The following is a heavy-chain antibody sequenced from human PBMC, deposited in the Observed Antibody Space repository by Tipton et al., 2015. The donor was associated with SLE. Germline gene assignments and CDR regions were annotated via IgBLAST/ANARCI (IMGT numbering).Heavy chain of an antibody. Sequence: TLSLTCVVNGGSFGNHHWGWIRQSPGKGLEWVGEIDHSGSTDYNPSLKSRFTISVDTSKNQFSLKLSSVTAADTAVYYCARDGSSDYYYGMDVWGQGTTVTVSS. CDR2: IDHSGST. J-gene: IGHJ6*02. D-gene: IGHD2-15*01. CDR3: ARDGSSDYYYGMDV. CDR1: GGSFGNHH. V-gene: IGHV4-34*01.